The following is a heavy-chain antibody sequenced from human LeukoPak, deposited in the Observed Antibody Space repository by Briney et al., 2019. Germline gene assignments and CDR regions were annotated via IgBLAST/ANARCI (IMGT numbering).Heavy chain of an antibody. CDR1: GYTFTSYG. V-gene: IGHV1-18*01. CDR3: ARDCSGDSCYPHFDY. CDR2: ISAYNGNT. D-gene: IGHD2-15*01. Sequence: AASVKVSCKASGYTFTSYGISWVRQAPGQGLEWMGWISAYNGNTNYAQKLQGRVTMTTDTSTSTAYMELRSLRSDDTAVYFCARDCSGDSCYPHFDYWGQGTLVTVSS. J-gene: IGHJ4*02.